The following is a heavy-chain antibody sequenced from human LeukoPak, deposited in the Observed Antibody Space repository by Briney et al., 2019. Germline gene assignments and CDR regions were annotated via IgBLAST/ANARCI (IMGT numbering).Heavy chain of an antibody. CDR1: EFTVSRSY. J-gene: IGHJ4*02. V-gene: IGHV3-53*01. CDR3: AREGEKADGYNHGLDR. D-gene: IGHD5-24*01. Sequence: GESLRLTCAATEFTVSRSYMTWVRQAPGKGLEWVSVLRSGGTIEYADTVKGRFTISRDISKNTVYLQMNNLRSEDTAVYFCAREGEKADGYNHGLDRWGQGTLVTVSS. CDR2: LRSGGTI.